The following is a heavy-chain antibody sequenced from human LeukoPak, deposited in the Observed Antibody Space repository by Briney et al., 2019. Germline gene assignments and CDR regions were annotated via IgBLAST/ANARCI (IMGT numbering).Heavy chain of an antibody. Sequence: GGSLRLSCAASGFTFSSYSMNWVRQAPGKGLEWVSAISSSSSYIYYADSVKGRFTISRDNAKNSLYLQMNSLRADDTAVYYCAKEPSWTYYYYYSMDVWGKGTTVTVSS. CDR3: AKEPSWTYYYYYSMDV. CDR1: GFTFSSYS. V-gene: IGHV3-21*04. D-gene: IGHD1-1*01. CDR2: ISSSSSYI. J-gene: IGHJ6*03.